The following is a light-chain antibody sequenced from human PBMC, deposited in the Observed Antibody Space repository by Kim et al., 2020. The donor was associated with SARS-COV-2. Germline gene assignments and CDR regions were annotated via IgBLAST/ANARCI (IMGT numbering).Light chain of an antibody. Sequence: QSITTACTGTSSDVGGYNYVSWYQQHPGNAPKLMIYDVSNRPSGVSNRFSGSKSGNTASLTISGLQAEDEADYYCSSYTSSSTFYVFGTGTKVTVL. CDR3: SSYTSSSTFYV. CDR2: DVS. CDR1: SSDVGGYNY. V-gene: IGLV2-14*03. J-gene: IGLJ1*01.